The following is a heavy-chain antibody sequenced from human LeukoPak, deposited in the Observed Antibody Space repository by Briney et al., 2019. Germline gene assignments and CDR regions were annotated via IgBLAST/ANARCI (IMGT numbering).Heavy chain of an antibody. D-gene: IGHD6-19*01. CDR3: ARVSGWYV. J-gene: IGHJ4*02. CDR2: IKEDGSEK. Sequence: GGSLRLSCAASKFAFSSSWMSWVRQAPGKGLEWVANIKEDGSEKYYVDSVKGRFTISRENAKNSLYLQMNSLRAEDTAVYYCARVSGWYVWGQGTLVTVSS. CDR1: KFAFSSSW. V-gene: IGHV3-7*01.